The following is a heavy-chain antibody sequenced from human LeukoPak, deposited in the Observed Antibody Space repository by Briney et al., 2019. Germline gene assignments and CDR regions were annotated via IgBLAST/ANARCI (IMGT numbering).Heavy chain of an antibody. CDR1: GYTLTELS. V-gene: IGHV1-24*01. D-gene: IGHD3-22*01. CDR2: FDPEDGET. Sequence: ASVKVSCKVSGYTLTELSMHWVRQAPGKGLEWMGGFDPEDGETIYAQKFQGRVTMTEDTSTDTAYMELSSLRSEDTAVYYCATDKSRYYDSSGSGPVNYWGQGTLVTVSS. CDR3: ATDKSRYYDSSGSGPVNY. J-gene: IGHJ4*02.